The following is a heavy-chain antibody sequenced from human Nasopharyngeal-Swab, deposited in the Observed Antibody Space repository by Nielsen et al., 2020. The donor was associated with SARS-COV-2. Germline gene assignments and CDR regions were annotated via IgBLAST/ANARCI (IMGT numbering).Heavy chain of an antibody. CDR3: ARDRSVTSGGYFDY. J-gene: IGHJ4*02. Sequence: GGSLRLSCAVSGFTFHDYTMHWVRQAPGKGLGWVSLISWDATSLYYADSVKGRFTISRDNSKNSLYLQMSSLSAEDTALYYCARDRSVTSGGYFDYWGQGTLVTVSS. CDR2: ISWDATSL. V-gene: IGHV3-43*01. CDR1: GFTFHDYT. D-gene: IGHD3-10*01.